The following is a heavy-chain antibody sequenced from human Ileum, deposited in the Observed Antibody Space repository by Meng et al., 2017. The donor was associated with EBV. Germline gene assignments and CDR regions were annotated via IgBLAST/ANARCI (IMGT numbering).Heavy chain of an antibody. J-gene: IGHJ4*02. CDR3: EGWRY. CDR2: IKSTTDGGTT. V-gene: IGHV3-15*01. CDR1: GFTFSNAW. Sequence: EVQLVGFGGGLVKPGGSLRLSCAASGFTFSNAWMTWVRQAPGKGLEWVGRIKSTTDGGTTDYAAPVKGRFTISRDDSKNTLFLQMDSLKTEDTAVYYCEGWRYWGQGTLVTVSS. D-gene: IGHD2-15*01.